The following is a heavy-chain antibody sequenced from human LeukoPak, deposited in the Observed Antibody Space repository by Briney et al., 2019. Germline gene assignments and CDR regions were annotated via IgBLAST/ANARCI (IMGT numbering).Heavy chain of an antibody. V-gene: IGHV3-53*01. CDR1: GFTVSSNY. CDR3: ARGRPYDYVWGSYLPFDY. Sequence: GGSLRLSCAASGFTVSSNYMNWVRHAPGKGLEWVSIIYSGGTTYYADSVKGRFTISRDTSKNTLYLQMNSLRVEDTAVYYCARGRPYDYVWGSYLPFDYWGQGTLVTVSS. J-gene: IGHJ4*02. D-gene: IGHD3-16*02. CDR2: IYSGGTT.